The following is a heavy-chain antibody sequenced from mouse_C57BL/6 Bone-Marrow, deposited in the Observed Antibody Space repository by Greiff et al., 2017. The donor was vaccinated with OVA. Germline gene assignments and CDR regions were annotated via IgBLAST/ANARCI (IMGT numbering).Heavy chain of an antibody. Sequence: QVQLKESGPGLVKPSQSLFLTCSITGFPITSGYYWIWIRQSPGKPLEWMGYITHSGETFYNPSLQSPISITRETSKNQFFLQLNSVTTEDTAMYYCAGDELRTLFAYWGQGTLVTVSA. CDR3: AGDELRTLFAY. V-gene: IGHV12-3*01. D-gene: IGHD1-1*01. CDR2: ITHSGET. CDR1: GFPITSGYY. J-gene: IGHJ3*01.